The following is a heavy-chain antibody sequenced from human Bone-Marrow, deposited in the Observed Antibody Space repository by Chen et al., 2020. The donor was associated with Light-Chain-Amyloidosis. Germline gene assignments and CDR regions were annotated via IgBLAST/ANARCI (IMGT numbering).Heavy chain of an antibody. V-gene: IGHV4-34*01. J-gene: IGHJ5*02. D-gene: IGHD2-21*02. CDR3: AKSLYCGGDCA. CDR2: IKNSGST. Sequence: QVQLHQWGAGLLRPSETLSLTCAVYGGSFSDYYWSWIRQSPGKGLEWIGEIKNSGSTKYNPSLKSRVSMSLDTSKNQFSLKLSSVTAADTAIYYCAKSLYCGGDCAWGQGTLVTVSS. CDR1: GGSFSDYY.